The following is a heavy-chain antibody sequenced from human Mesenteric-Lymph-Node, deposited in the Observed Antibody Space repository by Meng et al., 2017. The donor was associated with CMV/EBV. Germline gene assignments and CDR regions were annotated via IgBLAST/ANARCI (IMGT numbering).Heavy chain of an antibody. V-gene: IGHV3-23*01. D-gene: IGHD7-27*01. J-gene: IGHJ4*02. CDR2: ISASGATT. Sequence: GESLKISCVASGFTFTNYAMTWVRQAPGKGLEWVSGISASGATTYYADSVKGRFTISRDDSKNTLYLQMNSLRAEDTAVYYCGKGGAWGRGGDYFDYWGQGTLVTVSS. CDR1: GFTFTNYA. CDR3: GKGGAWGRGGDYFDY.